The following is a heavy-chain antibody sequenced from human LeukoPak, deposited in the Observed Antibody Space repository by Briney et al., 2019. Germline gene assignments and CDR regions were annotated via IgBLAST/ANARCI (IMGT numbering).Heavy chain of an antibody. Sequence: GGSLRLSCAASGFTFSSYAMSWVRQAPGKGLEWVSAISGSGGSTYYADSVKGPFTISRDNSKNSLYLQMNSLRAEDTAVYYCAKEFGGSYGAFDIWGQGTMVTVSS. CDR1: GFTFSSYA. CDR3: AKEFGGSYGAFDI. J-gene: IGHJ3*02. CDR2: ISGSGGST. D-gene: IGHD1-26*01. V-gene: IGHV3-23*01.